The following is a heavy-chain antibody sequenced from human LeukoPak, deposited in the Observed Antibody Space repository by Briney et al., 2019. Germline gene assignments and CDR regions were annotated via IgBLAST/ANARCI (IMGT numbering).Heavy chain of an antibody. Sequence: PCCAAASSFTSYAKRCVRHQAGEEREWEVSFISSADRTYYADSVKVRFTISKDNAKNTLYLQMNSLRAEDVAVYYSARVGNYYDFDYWGQGTLVTVSS. CDR3: ARVGNYYDFDY. CDR1: SSFTSYA. CDR2: FISSADRT. J-gene: IGHJ4*02. V-gene: IGHV3-23*01. D-gene: IGHD1-26*01.